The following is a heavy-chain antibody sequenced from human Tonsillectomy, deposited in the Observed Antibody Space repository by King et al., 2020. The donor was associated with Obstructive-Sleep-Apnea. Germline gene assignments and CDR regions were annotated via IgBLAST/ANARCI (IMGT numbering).Heavy chain of an antibody. V-gene: IGHV4-30-4*01. CDR1: GGSISSGDYY. CDR2: IYYSGST. Sequence: VQLQESGPGLVKPSQTLSLICTVSGGSISSGDYYWSWIRQPPGKGLDWIGYIYYSGSTYYNPSFKCRVTISVDTSENQFSLKLSSVTAADTAVYYCASVKYSGYDFCRWFDPWGQGTLVTVSS. CDR3: ASVKYSGYDFCRWFDP. D-gene: IGHD5-12*01. J-gene: IGHJ5*02.